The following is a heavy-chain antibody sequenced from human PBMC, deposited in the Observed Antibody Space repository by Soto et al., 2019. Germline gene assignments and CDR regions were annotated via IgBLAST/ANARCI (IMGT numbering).Heavy chain of an antibody. CDR1: GFTFSDFS. D-gene: IGHD1-1*01. Sequence: PGGSLRLSCAATGFTFSDFSMSWVRQAPGKGLEWVSRIYGGGNGPHYADSVKGRVTISRDNSKNTLYLQMNSLRAEDTAVYYCATMEGMEPWAYPLDYWGQGTLVTVSS. CDR3: ATMEGMEPWAYPLDY. J-gene: IGHJ4*02. V-gene: IGHV3-23*01. CDR2: IYGGGNGP.